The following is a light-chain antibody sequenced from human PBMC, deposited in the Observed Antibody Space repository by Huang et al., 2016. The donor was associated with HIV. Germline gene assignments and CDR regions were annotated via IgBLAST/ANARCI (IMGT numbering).Light chain of an antibody. CDR2: AAS. CDR1: QDISNY. Sequence: DIQLTQSPSAMSPSVGDRVSITCRASQDISNYLAWFHQKPGGAPKRLIYAASNLQSGGTSRFSGRRSGTKFTLTISSLQPEYFATYYCLQHHGYPRTFGQGTNV. V-gene: IGKV1-17*03. CDR3: LQHHGYPRT. J-gene: IGKJ1*01.